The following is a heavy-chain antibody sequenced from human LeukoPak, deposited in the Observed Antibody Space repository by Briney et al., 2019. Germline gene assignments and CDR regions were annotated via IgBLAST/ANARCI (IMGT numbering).Heavy chain of an antibody. CDR2: INPNSGGT. V-gene: IGHV1-2*02. CDR1: GYTFTAYY. D-gene: IGHD2-2*01. CDR3: ARDHLVVPGGYEDHYYGMDV. Sequence: GASVKVSCKASGYTFTAYYMHWVRQAPGQGLEWMGWINPNSGGTNYAQKFQGRVTMARDTSISTANMELSRLRSDDTAVYYCARDHLVVPGGYEDHYYGMDVRGQGTTVTVSS. J-gene: IGHJ6*02.